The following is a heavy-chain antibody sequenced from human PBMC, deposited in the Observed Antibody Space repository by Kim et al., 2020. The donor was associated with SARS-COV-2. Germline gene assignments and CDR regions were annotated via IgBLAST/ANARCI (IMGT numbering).Heavy chain of an antibody. CDR3: ARDWGPLGIVGATGYYFD. D-gene: IGHD1-26*01. CDR1: GFTFSSYS. CDR2: ISSSSYI. Sequence: GGSLRLSCAASGFTFSSYSMNWVRQAPGKGLEWVSSISSSSYIYYADSVKGRFTISRVTANNSLYLQMNSLRAEDTAVYYCARDWGPLGIVGATGYYFD. J-gene: IGHJ4*01. V-gene: IGHV3-21*01.